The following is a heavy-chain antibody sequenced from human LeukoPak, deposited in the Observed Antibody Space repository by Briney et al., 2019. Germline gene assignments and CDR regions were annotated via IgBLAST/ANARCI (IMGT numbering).Heavy chain of an antibody. CDR3: ARDRYYYDSSGYYYFDY. CDR2: IKQDGSEK. Sequence: GGSLRLSCSASGFTFSIYWMSWVRQAPGKGLEWVANIKQDGSEKYYVDSVKGRFTISRDNAKNSLYLQMNSLRAEDTAVYYCARDRYYYDSSGYYYFDYWGQGTLVTVSS. J-gene: IGHJ4*02. V-gene: IGHV3-7*01. CDR1: GFTFSIYW. D-gene: IGHD3-22*01.